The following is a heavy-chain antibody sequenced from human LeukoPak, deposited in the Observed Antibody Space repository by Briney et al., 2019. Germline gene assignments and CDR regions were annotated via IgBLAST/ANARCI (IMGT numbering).Heavy chain of an antibody. V-gene: IGHV3-9*01. CDR1: GFTFDDYA. CDR2: ISWNSGSI. D-gene: IGHD6-13*01. CDR3: AKGKQQLAQYFQH. J-gene: IGHJ1*01. Sequence: SGGSLRLSCAASGFTFDDYAMHWVRQAPGKGLEWVSGISWNSGSIGYADSVKGRFTISRDNAKNSLYLQMNSLRAEDTALYYCAKGKQQLAQYFQHWGQGTLVTVSS.